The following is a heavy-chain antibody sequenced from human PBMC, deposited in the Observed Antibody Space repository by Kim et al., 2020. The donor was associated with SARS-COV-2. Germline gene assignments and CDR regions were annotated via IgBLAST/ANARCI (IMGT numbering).Heavy chain of an antibody. V-gene: IGHV3-21*04. CDR2: ISSSSSYI. CDR3: ARVGLVTYYYYGMDV. J-gene: IGHJ6*02. CDR1: GFTFSSYS. D-gene: IGHD3-9*01. Sequence: GGSLRLSCAASGFTFSSYSMNWVRQAPGKGLEWVSSISSSSSYIYYADSVKGRFTISRDNAKNSLYLQMNSLRAEDTAVYYCARVGLVTYYYYGMDVWGQGTTVTVSS.